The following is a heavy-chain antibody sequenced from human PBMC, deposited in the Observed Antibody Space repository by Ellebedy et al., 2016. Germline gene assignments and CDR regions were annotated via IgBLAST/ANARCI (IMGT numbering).Heavy chain of an antibody. J-gene: IGHJ4*02. CDR1: GFTFSSYA. CDR2: ISGGGGTT. CDR3: ARDPAKGTSGWYY. D-gene: IGHD6-19*01. Sequence: GESLKISCAASGFTFSSYALSWVRQAPGKGLEWVSAISGGGGTTYYADSVKGRITISRDNSKSKLYLQVDSLRAEDTAVYYCARDPAKGTSGWYYWGQGTLVTVSS. V-gene: IGHV3-23*01.